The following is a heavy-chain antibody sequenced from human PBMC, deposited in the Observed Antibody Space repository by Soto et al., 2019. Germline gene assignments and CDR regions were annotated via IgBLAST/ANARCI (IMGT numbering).Heavy chain of an antibody. D-gene: IGHD4-17*01. CDR1: GFTVSANY. V-gene: IGHV3-66*01. J-gene: IGHJ3*02. CDR3: ARDRDDFSDYYAFDI. CDR2: IYSGGTT. Sequence: GGSLRLSCAVSGFTVSANYMSWVSQAPGKGLEWVSVIYSGGTTYYSNSVKGRFTISRDTSQNTLYLQMNSLRAEDTAVYYCARDRDDFSDYYAFDIWGQGTMVTVSS.